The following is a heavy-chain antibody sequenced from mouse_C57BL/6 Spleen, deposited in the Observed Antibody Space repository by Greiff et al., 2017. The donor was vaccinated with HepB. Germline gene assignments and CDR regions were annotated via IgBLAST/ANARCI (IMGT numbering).Heavy chain of an antibody. D-gene: IGHD3-2*02. CDR2: IYPGDGDT. CDR1: GYAFSSSW. CDR3: ARDRSGRFAY. J-gene: IGHJ3*01. V-gene: IGHV1-82*01. Sequence: QVQLQQSGPELVKPGASVKISCKASGYAFSSSWMNWVKQRPGKGLEWIGRIYPGDGDTNYNGKFKGKATLTADKSSSTAYMQLSSLTSEDSAVYFCARDRSGRFAYWGQGTLVTVSA.